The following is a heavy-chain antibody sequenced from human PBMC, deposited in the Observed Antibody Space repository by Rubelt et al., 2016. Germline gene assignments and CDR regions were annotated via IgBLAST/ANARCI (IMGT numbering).Heavy chain of an antibody. V-gene: IGHV1-69*01. J-gene: IGHJ4*02. CDR3: ARKSYSDTGYYFDY. D-gene: IGHD4-17*01. CDR2: IIPIFGTA. Sequence: QVQLVQSGAEVKKPGSSVKVSCKASGGTFSSYAISWVRQAPGQGLEWMGGIIPIFGTANYAQKFLGRVTITADEATNTDYMELSSVRCEGTAVYYCARKSYSDTGYYFDYWGQGTLVTVSS. CDR1: GGTFSSYA.